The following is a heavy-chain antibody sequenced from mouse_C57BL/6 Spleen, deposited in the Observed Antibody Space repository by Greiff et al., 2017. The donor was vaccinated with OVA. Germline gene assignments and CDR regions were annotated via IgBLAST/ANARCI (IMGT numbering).Heavy chain of an antibody. CDR2: IYPGDGDT. J-gene: IGHJ4*01. V-gene: IGHV1-80*01. Sequence: VKLVESGAELVKPGASVKISCKASGYAFSSYWMNWVKQRPGKGLEWIGQIYPGDGDTNYNGKFKGKATLTADKSSSTAYMQLSSLTSEDSAVYFCARTGYYLYAMDYWGQGTSVTVSS. CDR1: GYAFSSYW. D-gene: IGHD2-3*01. CDR3: ARTGYYLYAMDY.